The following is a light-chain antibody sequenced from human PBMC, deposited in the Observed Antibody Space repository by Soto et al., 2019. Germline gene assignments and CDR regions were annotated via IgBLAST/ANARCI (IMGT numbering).Light chain of an antibody. CDR1: QSISIW. J-gene: IGKJ1*01. Sequence: DIQMTQSPSTLSASVGDRVTTTCRASQSISIWLAWYQQKPGKAPNLLIYKASSLESGVPSRFSGSGSGTEFTLTISSLQTDDFATYYCQQYINRWTFGQGTKVDIK. CDR3: QQYINRWT. CDR2: KAS. V-gene: IGKV1-5*03.